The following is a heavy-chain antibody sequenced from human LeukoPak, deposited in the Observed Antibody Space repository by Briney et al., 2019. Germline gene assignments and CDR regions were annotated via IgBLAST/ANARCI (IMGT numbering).Heavy chain of an antibody. CDR3: AREGELITIFGVVSDAFDI. Sequence: SETLSLTCTVSGGSISSYYWSWIRQPAGKGLEWIGRIYTSGSTNYNPSLKSRVTMSVDTSKNQFSLKLSSVTAADTAVYYCAREGELITIFGVVSDAFDIWGQGTMVTVSS. D-gene: IGHD3-3*01. CDR2: IYTSGST. V-gene: IGHV4-4*07. J-gene: IGHJ3*02. CDR1: GGSISSYY.